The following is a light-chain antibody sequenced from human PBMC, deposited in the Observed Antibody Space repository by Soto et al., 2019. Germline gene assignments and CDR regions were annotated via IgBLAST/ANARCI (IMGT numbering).Light chain of an antibody. J-gene: IGLJ1*01. Sequence: QSALTQPASVSGSPGQSITISCTGTSSDVGSYNFVSWYQQHPGKAPKLMIYEVSNRPSGVSNRFSGSKSGNTASLTVSGLQAEDEADYYCCSYAGSNNFPYVFGTGTKVTVL. CDR1: SSDVGSYNF. CDR2: EVS. V-gene: IGLV2-23*02. CDR3: CSYAGSNNFPYV.